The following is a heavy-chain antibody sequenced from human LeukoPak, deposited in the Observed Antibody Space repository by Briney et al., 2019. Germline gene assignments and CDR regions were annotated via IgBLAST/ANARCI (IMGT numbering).Heavy chain of an antibody. Sequence: APVKVSCKVSGYTLTELSMHWVRQAPGKGLEWMGGFDPEDGETIYAQKFQGRVTMTEDTSTDTAYMELSSLRSEDTAVYYCATSRYGDYPPYYFDYWGQGTLVTVSS. CDR2: FDPEDGET. CDR1: GYTLTELS. J-gene: IGHJ4*02. CDR3: ATSRYGDYPPYYFDY. V-gene: IGHV1-24*01. D-gene: IGHD4-17*01.